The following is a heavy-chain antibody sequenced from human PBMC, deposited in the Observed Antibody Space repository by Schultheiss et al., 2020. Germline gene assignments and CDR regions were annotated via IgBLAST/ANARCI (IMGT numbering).Heavy chain of an antibody. CDR3: SRVWTAVAGNGMDV. Sequence: SETLSLTCAVYGGSFSGYYWSWIRQPPGKGLEWIGEINHSGSTNYNPSLKSRVTISVDTSKNQFSLRVTSVTAADTAVYYCSRVWTAVAGNGMDVWGQGTTVTVSS. CDR2: INHSGST. V-gene: IGHV4-34*01. CDR1: GGSFSGYY. D-gene: IGHD6-19*01. J-gene: IGHJ6*02.